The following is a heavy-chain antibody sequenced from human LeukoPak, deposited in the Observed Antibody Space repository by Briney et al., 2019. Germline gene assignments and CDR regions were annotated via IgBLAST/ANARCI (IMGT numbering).Heavy chain of an antibody. J-gene: IGHJ4*02. V-gene: IGHV1-46*01. D-gene: IGHD6-19*01. CDR2: INPSGGST. CDR1: GYTFTRYY. CDR3: ARSIAVADDY. Sequence: ASVKVSCKASGYTFTRYYMHWMRQAPGQGLEWMGIINPSGGSTSYAQKFQGRVTMTRDTSTSTVYMELSSLRSEDTAVFYCARSIAVADDYWGQGTLVTVSS.